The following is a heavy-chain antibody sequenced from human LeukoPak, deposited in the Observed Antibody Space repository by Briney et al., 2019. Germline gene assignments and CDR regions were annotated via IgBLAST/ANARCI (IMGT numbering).Heavy chain of an antibody. CDR1: GFTFSSYG. Sequence: GRSLRLSCAASGFTFSSYGMHWVRQAPGKGLVWVSRINSDGSSTSYADSVKGRFTISRDNAKNTLYLQMNSLRAEDTAVYYCASPNRNYFDYWGQGTLVTVSS. D-gene: IGHD1-14*01. CDR2: INSDGSST. CDR3: ASPNRNYFDY. V-gene: IGHV3-74*01. J-gene: IGHJ4*02.